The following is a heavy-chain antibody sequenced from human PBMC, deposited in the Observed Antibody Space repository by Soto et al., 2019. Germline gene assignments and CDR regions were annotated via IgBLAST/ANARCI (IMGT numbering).Heavy chain of an antibody. J-gene: IGHJ6*02. V-gene: IGHV4-31*03. CDR1: GGSISSGGYY. Sequence: SETLSLTCTVSGGSISSGGYYWSWIRQHPGKGLEWIGYIYYSGSTYYNPSLKSRVTISVDTSKNQFSLKLSSVTAADTAVYYCARRQDYGMDVWGQGTTVTVSS. CDR3: ARRQDYGMDV. CDR2: IYYSGST.